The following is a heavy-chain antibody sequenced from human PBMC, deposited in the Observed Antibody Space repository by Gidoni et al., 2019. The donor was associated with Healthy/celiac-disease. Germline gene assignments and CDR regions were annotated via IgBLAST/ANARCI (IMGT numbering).Heavy chain of an antibody. CDR2: INPSGGST. J-gene: IGHJ6*02. CDR3: ARDTVVVVPAAIRGRQAYYYYGMDV. V-gene: IGHV1-46*01. D-gene: IGHD2-2*02. CDR1: GYTFTSYY. Sequence: QVQLVQSGAEVKKPGASVKVSCKASGYTFTSYYMHWVRQAPGQGLEWMGIINPSGGSTSYAQKFQGRVTMTRDTSTSTVYMELSSLRSEDTAVYYCARDTVVVVPAAIRGRQAYYYYGMDVWGQGTTVTVSS.